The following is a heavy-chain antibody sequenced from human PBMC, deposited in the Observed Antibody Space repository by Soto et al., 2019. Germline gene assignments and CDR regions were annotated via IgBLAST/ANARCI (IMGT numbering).Heavy chain of an antibody. CDR3: ARAISVAGTTDAFDI. V-gene: IGHV4-59*08. CDR1: GGSISSYY. J-gene: IGHJ3*02. Sequence: SETLSPTWTVSGGSISSYYWIWIRQPTGKGLEWIGYIYYSGSTNYNPSLKSRVPISGATSKNQFSLKLSSVTAADTAVYYCARAISVAGTTDAFDIWGQGTMVTVSS. D-gene: IGHD6-19*01. CDR2: IYYSGST.